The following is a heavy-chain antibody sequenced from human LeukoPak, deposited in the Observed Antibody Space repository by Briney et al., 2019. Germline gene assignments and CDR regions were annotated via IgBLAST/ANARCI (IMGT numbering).Heavy chain of an antibody. J-gene: IGHJ4*02. D-gene: IGHD6-19*01. CDR1: GGSFSGYY. CDR3: ARGTGTAVY. Sequence: SETLSLTCAVYGGSFSGYYWSWLRQHPGKGLEWIGEINHSGNTNYNPSLKSRVTISVDTSKNQFSLKLSSVTAADTAVYYCARGTGTAVYWGQGTLVTVSS. V-gene: IGHV4-34*01. CDR2: INHSGNT.